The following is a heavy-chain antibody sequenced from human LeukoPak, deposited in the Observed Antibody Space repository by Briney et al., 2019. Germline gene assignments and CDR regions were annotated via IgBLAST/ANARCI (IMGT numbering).Heavy chain of an antibody. CDR3: ARESYCSSTSCYAGGVASANWFDP. Sequence: ASVKVSCKASGYTFTGYYMHWVRQAPGQGLEWMGWINPNSGGTNYAQKFQGRVTMTRDTSISTAYMELSRLRSDDPAVYYCARESYCSSTSCYAGGVASANWFDPWGQGTLVTVSS. CDR1: GYTFTGYY. CDR2: INPNSGGT. V-gene: IGHV1-2*02. D-gene: IGHD2-2*01. J-gene: IGHJ5*02.